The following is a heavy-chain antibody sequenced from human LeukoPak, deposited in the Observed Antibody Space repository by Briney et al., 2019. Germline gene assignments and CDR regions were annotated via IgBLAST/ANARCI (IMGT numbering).Heavy chain of an antibody. V-gene: IGHV4-61*02. Sequence: PSQTLSLTCTVSGDSISSGSYYWTWIPQPAGKGLEWIGRIYTSGSTNYSPSLESRDTISLGTSNNQFSLKLSSVTAADTAVYYCARVCRQSNWLYTWGQGTLVTVSS. CDR1: GDSISSGSYY. CDR3: ARVCRQSNWLYT. D-gene: IGHD3-16*01. J-gene: IGHJ5*02. CDR2: IYTSGST.